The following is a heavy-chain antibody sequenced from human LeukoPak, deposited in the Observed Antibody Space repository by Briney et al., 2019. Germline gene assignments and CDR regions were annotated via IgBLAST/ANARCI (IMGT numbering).Heavy chain of an antibody. CDR3: ARPVDMPAAFCNCMDF. J-gene: IGHJ6*03. CDR2: INTNTGNT. D-gene: IGHD5-12*01. V-gene: IGHV7-4-1*02. CDR1: GYTFTSYA. Sequence: GASVKVSCKASGYTFTSYAMNWVRQAPGQGLEWMGWINTNTGNTTYAQSFTGRFVFSLDTSVSTAYLQISSLKAEDTAVYYCARPVDMPAAFCNCMDFWGKGTTVSDCS.